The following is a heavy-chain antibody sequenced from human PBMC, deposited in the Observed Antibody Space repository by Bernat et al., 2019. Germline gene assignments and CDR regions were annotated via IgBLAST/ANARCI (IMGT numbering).Heavy chain of an antibody. J-gene: IGHJ6*02. CDR1: GFTFSSYW. D-gene: IGHD3-9*01. CDR3: ARNSYYDILTGYARPGGMDV. Sequence: VRLVESGGGLVQPGGALRLSCAASGFTFSSYWMSWVRQAPGKGLEWVANIKQDGSEKYYVDSVKGRFTISRDNAKNSLYLQMNSLRAEDTAVYYCARNSYYDILTGYARPGGMDVWGQGTTVTVSS. V-gene: IGHV3-7*04. CDR2: IKQDGSEK.